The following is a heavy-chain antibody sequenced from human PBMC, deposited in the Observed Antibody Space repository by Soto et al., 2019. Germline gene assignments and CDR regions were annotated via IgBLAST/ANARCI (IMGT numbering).Heavy chain of an antibody. V-gene: IGHV3-15*01. D-gene: IGHD3-3*01. J-gene: IGHJ6*02. CDR2: IKSKTDGGTT. CDR3: TTPILRFLEWLVTDV. Sequence: GGALRLSCAASGFTFSNAWMSWVRQAPGKGLEWVGRIKSKTDGGTTDYAAPVKGRFTISRDDSKNTLYLQMNSLKTEDTAVYYCTTPILRFLEWLVTDVWGQGTTVTVS. CDR1: GFTFSNAW.